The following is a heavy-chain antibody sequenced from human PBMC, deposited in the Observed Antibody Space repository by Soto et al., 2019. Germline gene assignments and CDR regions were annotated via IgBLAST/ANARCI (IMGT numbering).Heavy chain of an antibody. CDR3: AKDIGGVEWELLPKHHYYYGMDV. CDR2: ISYDGSNK. Sequence: QVQLVESGGGVVQPGRSLRLSCAASGFTFSSYGMHWVRQAPGKGLEWVAIISYDGSNKYYADSVKGRFTISRDNSKNTLYLQRNSLRAEDTAVYYCAKDIGGVEWELLPKHHYYYGMDVWGQGTTVTVSS. CDR1: GFTFSSYG. J-gene: IGHJ6*02. V-gene: IGHV3-30*18. D-gene: IGHD1-26*01.